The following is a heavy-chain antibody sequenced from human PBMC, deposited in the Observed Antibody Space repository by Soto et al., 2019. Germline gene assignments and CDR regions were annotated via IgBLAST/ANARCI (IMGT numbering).Heavy chain of an antibody. CDR1: GYSFAGYW. D-gene: IGHD3-22*01. Sequence: GQSLKISCKGSGYSFAGYWITWVRQKPGKGLEWMGRIDPSDSQTYYSPSFRGHVTISVTKSITTVFLQWSSLRASDTAMYYCARQIYDSDTGPNFQYYFDSWGQGTPVTVSS. CDR2: IDPSDSQT. V-gene: IGHV5-10-1*01. J-gene: IGHJ4*02. CDR3: ARQIYDSDTGPNFQYYFDS.